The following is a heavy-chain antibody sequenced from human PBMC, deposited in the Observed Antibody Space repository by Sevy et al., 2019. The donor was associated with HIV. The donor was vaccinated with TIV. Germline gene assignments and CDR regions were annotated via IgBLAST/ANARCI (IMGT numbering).Heavy chain of an antibody. J-gene: IGHJ3*02. D-gene: IGHD4-17*01. Sequence: SETLSLTCTISGYSIRSGYYWGWIRQPPGKGLEWIGSMYHSGTTYYNASLKSRVTISADTSKNHFSLKLTSVTAADTAIYHCAAMSTVTTRDALDIWGQGTMVTVSS. CDR1: GYSIRSGYY. CDR3: AAMSTVTTRDALDI. CDR2: MYHSGTT. V-gene: IGHV4-38-2*02.